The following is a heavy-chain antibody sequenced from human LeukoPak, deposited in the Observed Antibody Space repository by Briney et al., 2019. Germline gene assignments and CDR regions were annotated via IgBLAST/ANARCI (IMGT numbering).Heavy chain of an antibody. CDR3: AKGEGWYYYDSSGYFFDY. Sequence: PGGSLRLSCAASGFTFSNYGMHWVRQAPGKGLEWVAFIRYDGSNKYYADSVKGRFTISRDNSKNTLYLQMNSLRAEDTAVYYCAKGEGWYYYDSSGYFFDYWGQGTLVTVSS. CDR2: IRYDGSNK. V-gene: IGHV3-30*02. D-gene: IGHD3-22*01. CDR1: GFTFSNYG. J-gene: IGHJ4*02.